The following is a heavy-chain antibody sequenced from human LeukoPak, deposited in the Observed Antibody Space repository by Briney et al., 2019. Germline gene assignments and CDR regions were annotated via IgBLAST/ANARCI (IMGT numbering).Heavy chain of an antibody. D-gene: IGHD3-10*01. Sequence: GASVKVSCKASGYTFTSYYMHWVRQAPGQGLEWMGIINPSGGSTSYAQKFQGRVTMARDMSTSTVYMELSSLRSEDTAVYYCARATLLRNWFDPWGQGTLVTVSS. CDR2: INPSGGST. V-gene: IGHV1-46*01. J-gene: IGHJ5*02. CDR1: GYTFTSYY. CDR3: ARATLLRNWFDP.